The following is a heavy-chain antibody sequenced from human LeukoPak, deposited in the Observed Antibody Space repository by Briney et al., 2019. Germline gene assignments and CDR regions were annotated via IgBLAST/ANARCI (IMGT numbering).Heavy chain of an antibody. D-gene: IGHD3-22*01. CDR1: GFSFSSRN. CDR3: AASSGSGNYAYYFDY. J-gene: IGHJ4*02. CDR2: ISASTSSI. Sequence: GGSLRLSCAASGFSFSSRNMNWVRQAPGKGLEWVSYISASTSSIYYADSVKGRFTISRDIGENSLYLQMNSLRAEDTAVYYCAASSGSGNYAYYFDYWGQGTLVTVSS. V-gene: IGHV3-48*04.